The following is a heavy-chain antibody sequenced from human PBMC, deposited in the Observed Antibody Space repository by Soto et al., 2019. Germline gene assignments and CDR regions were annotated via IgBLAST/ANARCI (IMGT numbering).Heavy chain of an antibody. D-gene: IGHD3-22*01. CDR2: ISGKNGNT. J-gene: IGHJ6*02. CDR3: ATVSSPMIVVPDYGMDV. CDR1: GYTFISHG. V-gene: IGHV1-18*04. Sequence: VQLVQSGVEVKKPGASVKVSCKASGYTFISHGISWVRQAPGQGLEWMGWISGKNGNTNYAQKLQDRVTLTTITSTSTAYMKLTSLRSDGTAVYYCATVSSPMIVVPDYGMDVWGQVTTVSVS.